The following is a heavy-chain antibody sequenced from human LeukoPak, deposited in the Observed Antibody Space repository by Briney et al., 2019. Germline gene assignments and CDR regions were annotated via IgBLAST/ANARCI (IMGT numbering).Heavy chain of an antibody. V-gene: IGHV4-4*02. CDR2: IYHSGST. CDR1: GGSISSSNW. Sequence: SGALSLTCAVSGGSISSSNWWRRGRQPPGKGLGGGGEIYHSGSTNYNPSLKSRVTISVDKSKNQFSLKLSSVTAADTAVYYCARVGPYYYGSGSYQNWFDPWGQGTLVTVSS. J-gene: IGHJ5*02. D-gene: IGHD3-10*01. CDR3: ARVGPYYYGSGSYQNWFDP.